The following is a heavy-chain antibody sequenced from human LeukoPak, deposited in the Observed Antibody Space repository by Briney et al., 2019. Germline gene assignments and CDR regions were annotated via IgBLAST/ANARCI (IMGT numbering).Heavy chain of an antibody. V-gene: IGHV3-30*02. CDR3: AKDLAPGSSFYYFVS. D-gene: IGHD3-10*01. CDR1: GFTFINFA. J-gene: IGHJ4*02. CDR2: IPFGGNNE. Sequence: GGSVRLSCAASGFTFINFAMHWVRQAPGKGLEWVAFIPFGGNNEDYADSVKGRFTISRDNSKNTLYLQLSSLRTDDTAVYYCAKDLAPGSSFYYFVSWGQKPLVTLSS.